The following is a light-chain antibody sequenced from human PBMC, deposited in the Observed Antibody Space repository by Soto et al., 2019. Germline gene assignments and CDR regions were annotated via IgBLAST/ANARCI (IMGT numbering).Light chain of an antibody. CDR2: SNH. J-gene: IGLJ2*01. CDR3: AAWDDSLSGVV. V-gene: IGLV1-47*02. CDR1: SSNIGSNY. Sequence: QSVLTQPPSASGTPGQRVTISCSGSSSNIGSNYVYWYQQLPGTAPKLLIYSNHQRPSGVPDRFSGSKSGTSASLAISGLRSEDEADYYCAAWDDSLSGVVFGGGTQLTVL.